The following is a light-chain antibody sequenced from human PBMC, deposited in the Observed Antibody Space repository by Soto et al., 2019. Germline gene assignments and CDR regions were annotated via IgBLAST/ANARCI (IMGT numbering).Light chain of an antibody. J-gene: IGKJ5*01. Sequence: EIVLTQYPGTLSLSPGERATLSCRASQSVSSTYLIWYQQKPGQAPRLLIYGASSRATRIPDRISGGGSETYFTLTINSLAPLDFAVYYCQQPSNWPPNITFGQETRLEIK. CDR3: QQPSNWPPNIT. V-gene: IGKV3D-20*02. CDR2: GAS. CDR1: QSVSSTY.